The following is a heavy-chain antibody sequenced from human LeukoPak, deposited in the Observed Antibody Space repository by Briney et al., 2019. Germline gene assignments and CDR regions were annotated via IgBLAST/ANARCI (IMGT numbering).Heavy chain of an antibody. V-gene: IGHV1-18*01. CDR3: ARGGFDYYGTGRAFDV. J-gene: IGHJ4*02. CDR2: ISNDNGIT. D-gene: IGHD3-10*01. CDR1: GYSFPTYG. Sequence: GASVKVSCKTSGYSFPTYGISWVRQAPGQGLEWMGWISNDNGITNYAPQFQGRVTLDTETYTSTAYIELRNLRSDDTAVYYCARGGFDYYGTGRAFDVWGQGTLVTVSS.